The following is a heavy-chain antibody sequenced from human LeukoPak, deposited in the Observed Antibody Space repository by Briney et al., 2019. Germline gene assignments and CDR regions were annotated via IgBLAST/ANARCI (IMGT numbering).Heavy chain of an antibody. CDR3: VKGLVQTTMSYSVDY. V-gene: IGHV3-30*18. CDR2: ISSDGNNN. Sequence: GGSLRLSCAASGFTFTNYALHWVRQTPVKGLEWITLISSDGNNNVYADSVKGRFTISRDNSRNTLYLQTNSLRAEDTAVYYCVKGLVQTTMSYSVDYWGQGALVTVSS. J-gene: IGHJ4*02. CDR1: GFTFTNYA. D-gene: IGHD1-1*01.